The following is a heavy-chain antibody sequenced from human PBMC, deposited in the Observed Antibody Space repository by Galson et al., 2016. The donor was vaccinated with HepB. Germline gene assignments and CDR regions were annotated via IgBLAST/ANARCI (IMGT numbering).Heavy chain of an antibody. D-gene: IGHD6-6*01. CDR3: ARYTSSSPYYYYMDV. CDR2: ISGSSPET. CDR1: GFTFSIYD. Sequence: SLRPSCAASGFTFSIYDMSWIRQATGKGLEWVSYISGSSPETNNADSVKGRFTISRDNAKNSLYLQMTSLRAEDTAVSYCARYTSSSPYYYYMDVWGQGTLVTVSS. V-gene: IGHV3-11*06. J-gene: IGHJ6*03.